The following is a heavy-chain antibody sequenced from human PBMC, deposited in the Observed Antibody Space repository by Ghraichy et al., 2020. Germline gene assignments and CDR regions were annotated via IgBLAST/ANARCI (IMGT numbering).Heavy chain of an antibody. V-gene: IGHV3-7*03. J-gene: IGHJ1*01. D-gene: IGHD3-16*01. CDR1: GFTFSHYW. Sequence: GGSLRLSCAAPGFTFSHYWMSWVRQVPGEGLEWVASIKPDGSEQSYVDSVKGRFTISRDNAQNSLYLQSNSLRADDTGIYYCTREVYGAFGDWGQGTLFTVPS. CDR3: TREVYGAFGD. CDR2: IKPDGSEQ.